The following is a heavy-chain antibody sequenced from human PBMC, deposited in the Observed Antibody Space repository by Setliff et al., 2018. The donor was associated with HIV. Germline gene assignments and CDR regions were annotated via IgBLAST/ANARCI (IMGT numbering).Heavy chain of an antibody. D-gene: IGHD3-22*01. CDR2: TIPIFGKA. V-gene: IGHV1-69*13. CDR3: ARAGHYDSSDYYYGKY. J-gene: IGHJ4*02. CDR1: GGTFRSYS. Sequence: SVKVSCKVSGGTFRSYSVNWVRQAPGQGLEWMGGTIPIFGKANYAEKFLGRVTITADESTSTAYMNLSSLRSEDTATYYCARAGHYDSSDYYYGKYWGQGTLVTVS.